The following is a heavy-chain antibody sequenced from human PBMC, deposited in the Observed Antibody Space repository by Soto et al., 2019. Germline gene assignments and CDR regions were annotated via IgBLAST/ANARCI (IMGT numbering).Heavy chain of an antibody. D-gene: IGHD6-6*01. Sequence: SETLALTCTVSGGSIGSGGYSWSWIRQHPGKSLEWIGYIYYSGSTYYNPSLKSRVSISMDSSENQFSLKLDSVTAADTAVYYCARDRFGSSSGYFDCWGQGTLVTVSS. CDR1: GGSIGSGGYS. CDR2: IYYSGST. V-gene: IGHV4-31*03. CDR3: ARDRFGSSSGYFDC. J-gene: IGHJ4*02.